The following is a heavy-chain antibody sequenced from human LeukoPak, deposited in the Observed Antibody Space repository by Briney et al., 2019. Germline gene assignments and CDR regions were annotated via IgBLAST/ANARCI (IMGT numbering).Heavy chain of an antibody. CDR2: IYYGGST. CDR3: ARSSVSGTYSGGY. D-gene: IGHD3-10*01. CDR1: GGSINTYY. Sequence: SETLSLTCTVPGGSINTYYWSWIRQPPGKGLEWIGYIYYGGSTYSNPSLKGRVTISADTSKNQFSLKLTSVTAADTAVYYCARSSVSGTYSGGYWGQGILVTVSS. J-gene: IGHJ4*02. V-gene: IGHV4-59*08.